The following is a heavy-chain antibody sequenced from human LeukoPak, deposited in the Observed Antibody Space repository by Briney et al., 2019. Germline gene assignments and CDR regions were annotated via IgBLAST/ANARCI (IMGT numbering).Heavy chain of an antibody. CDR1: GGSISSGGYY. V-gene: IGHV4-31*03. CDR2: IYYSGST. Sequence: SETLSLTCTVSGGSISSGGYYWSWIRQHPGKGLEWIGYIYYSGSTYYNPSLKSRVTISVDTSKNQFSLKLSSVTAADTAVYYCARDGISHMVRARGAFDIWGQGTMVTVSS. CDR3: ARDGISHMVRARGAFDI. D-gene: IGHD3-10*01. J-gene: IGHJ3*02.